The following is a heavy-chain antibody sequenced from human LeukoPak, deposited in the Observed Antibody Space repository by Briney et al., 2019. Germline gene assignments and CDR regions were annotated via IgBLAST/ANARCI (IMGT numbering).Heavy chain of an antibody. Sequence: GGSLRLSCAASAFTFGSFSMNWVRQAPGKGLEWVSSISRGGGSIYYADSLKGRFTISRDNAKNSLYLQMNSLRVEDTAVYYCARAPPYCGGDCSDWYFDLWGRGTLVSVSS. CDR3: ARAPPYCGGDCSDWYFDL. D-gene: IGHD2-21*02. V-gene: IGHV3-21*01. J-gene: IGHJ2*01. CDR1: AFTFGSFS. CDR2: ISRGGGSI.